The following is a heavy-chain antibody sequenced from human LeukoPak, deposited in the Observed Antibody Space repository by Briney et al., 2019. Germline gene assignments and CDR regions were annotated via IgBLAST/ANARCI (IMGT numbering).Heavy chain of an antibody. CDR2: ISAYNGNT. J-gene: IGHJ3*02. Sequence: ASVKVSCKASGYTFTSYGISWVRQAPGQGLEWMGWISAYNGNTNYAQKLQGRVTMTTDTSTSTAYMELRSLRSDDTAVYYCARDGTYYDILTGYWIDAFDIWGQGTMVTVSS. V-gene: IGHV1-18*01. CDR1: GYTFTSYG. D-gene: IGHD3-9*01. CDR3: ARDGTYYDILTGYWIDAFDI.